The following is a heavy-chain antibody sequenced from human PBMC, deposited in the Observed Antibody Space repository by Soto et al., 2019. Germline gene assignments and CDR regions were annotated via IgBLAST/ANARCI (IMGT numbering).Heavy chain of an antibody. CDR2: ISSSSSYI. CDR3: ARAYYDYVWGSYRSYDY. J-gene: IGHJ4*02. V-gene: IGHV3-21*01. D-gene: IGHD3-16*02. CDR1: GFIFSSYS. Sequence: EVQLVESGGGLVKPGGSLRLSCAASGFIFSSYSMNWVRQAPGKGLEWVSSISSSSSYIYYADSVKGRFTISRDNAKNSLYLQMNSLRAEDTAVYYCARAYYDYVWGSYRSYDYWGQGTLVTVSS.